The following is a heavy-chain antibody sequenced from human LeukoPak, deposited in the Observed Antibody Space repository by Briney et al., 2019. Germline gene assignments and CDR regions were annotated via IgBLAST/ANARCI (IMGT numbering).Heavy chain of an antibody. CDR1: GGSISSSY. Sequence: PSETLSLTCTVSGGSISSSYWSWIRQPPGKGLEWIGYIDYSGGTNYSPSLKSRVTISVDTSTSKNQFSLKLSSVTAADTAVYYCARTIRYPYYFDYWGQGTLVIVSS. D-gene: IGHD3-9*01. J-gene: IGHJ4*02. CDR3: ARTIRYPYYFDY. CDR2: IDYSGGT. V-gene: IGHV4-59*01.